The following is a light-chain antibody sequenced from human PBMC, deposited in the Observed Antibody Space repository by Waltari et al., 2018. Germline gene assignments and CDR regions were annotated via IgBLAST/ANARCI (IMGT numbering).Light chain of an antibody. CDR1: KLGDKY. Sequence: SYELTQPPSVSVSPGQAVSITCSGKKLGDKYVNWYQQKAGQSPVLVIYEDTKRPSGIPWRFPASNSVNTATLTIIETQAMDEAGYYCQTWDSSSYVFGTGTTVTVL. J-gene: IGLJ1*01. CDR3: QTWDSSSYV. CDR2: EDT. V-gene: IGLV3-1*01.